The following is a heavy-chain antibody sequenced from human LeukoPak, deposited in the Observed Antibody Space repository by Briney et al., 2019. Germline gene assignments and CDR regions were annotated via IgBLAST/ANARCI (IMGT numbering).Heavy chain of an antibody. V-gene: IGHV1-2*02. D-gene: IGHD3-3*01. J-gene: IGHJ4*02. CDR2: INPNSGGT. Sequence: ASVKVSCKASGYTFTGYYMHWVRQAPGQGLEWMGWINPNSGGTNYAQKFQGRVTMTRDTSISTAYMELSRLRSDDTAVYYCAREYESFFGSSWSGYYRFDYWGQGTLVTVSS. CDR1: GYTFTGYY. CDR3: AREYESFFGSSWSGYYRFDY.